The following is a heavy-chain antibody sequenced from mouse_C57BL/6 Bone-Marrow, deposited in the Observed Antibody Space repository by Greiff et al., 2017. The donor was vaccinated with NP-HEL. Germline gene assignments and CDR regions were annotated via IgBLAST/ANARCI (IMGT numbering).Heavy chain of an antibody. D-gene: IGHD1-1*01. V-gene: IGHV1-42*01. J-gene: IGHJ3*01. Sequence: VQLKQSGPELVKPGASVKISCKASGYSFTGYYMNWVKQSPEKSLEWIGEINPSTGGTTYNQKFKAKATLTVDKSSSTAYMQLKSLTSEDSAVYYCAREDYYGSSWFAYWGQGTLVTVSA. CDR1: GYSFTGYY. CDR3: AREDYYGSSWFAY. CDR2: INPSTGGT.